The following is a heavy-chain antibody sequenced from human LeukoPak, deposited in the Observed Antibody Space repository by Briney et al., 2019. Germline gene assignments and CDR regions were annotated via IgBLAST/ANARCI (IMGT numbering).Heavy chain of an antibody. D-gene: IGHD3-10*01. V-gene: IGHV3-53*01. CDR1: GLAVSDNY. J-gene: IGHJ4*02. CDR2: VYSGGST. CDR3: AKNTKHTYGTGGDY. Sequence: GGSLRLSCAASGLAVSDNYMSWIRQAPGKGLEWVSVVYSGGSTYYADSVKGRFTISRDNSKSTVYLQMNSLRAEDTAVYYCAKNTKHTYGTGGDYWGQGTLVTVSS.